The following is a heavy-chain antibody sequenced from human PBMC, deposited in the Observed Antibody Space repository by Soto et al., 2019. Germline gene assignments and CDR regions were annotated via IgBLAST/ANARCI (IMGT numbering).Heavy chain of an antibody. CDR2: IDYVGST. CDR1: GGSINGRY. J-gene: IGHJ6*02. D-gene: IGHD4-17*01. V-gene: IGHV4-59*08. Sequence: PSETLSLTCSVSGGSINGRYWSWIRQPPGKGLEWIGYIDYVGSTNYAPSLQSRVTMSVDTSKNQFSLKLSSVTAADTAVYYCARTGDYDGYYYYGMDVWGQGTTVTVSS. CDR3: ARTGDYDGYYYYGMDV.